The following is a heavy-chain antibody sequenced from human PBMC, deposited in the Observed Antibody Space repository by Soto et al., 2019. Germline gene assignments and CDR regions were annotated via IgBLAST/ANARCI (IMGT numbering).Heavy chain of an antibody. D-gene: IGHD2-21*02. Sequence: SVKVSCKASGFTFTSSAVQWVRQARGQRLEWIGWIVVGSGNTNYAQKFQERVTITRDMSTSTAYMELSSLRSEDTAVYYCAAGSGVVTHPWDYWGQGTLVTAPQ. CDR2: IVVGSGNT. J-gene: IGHJ4*02. CDR1: GFTFTSSA. CDR3: AAGSGVVTHPWDY. V-gene: IGHV1-58*01.